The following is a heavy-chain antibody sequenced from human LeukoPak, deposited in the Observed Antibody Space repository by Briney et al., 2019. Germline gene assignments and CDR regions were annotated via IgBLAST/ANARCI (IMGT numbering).Heavy chain of an antibody. CDR1: GFTFSSYW. Sequence: GGSLRLSCAGSGFTFSSYWMSWARQAPGKGLEWVASIKRDGSEEYYVDSVKGRFTISRDNAKNSVYLQMNSLRAEDTAVYYCASTWNYLYFDYWGQGTLVTVSS. J-gene: IGHJ4*02. D-gene: IGHD1-7*01. CDR3: ASTWNYLYFDY. CDR2: IKRDGSEE. V-gene: IGHV3-7*01.